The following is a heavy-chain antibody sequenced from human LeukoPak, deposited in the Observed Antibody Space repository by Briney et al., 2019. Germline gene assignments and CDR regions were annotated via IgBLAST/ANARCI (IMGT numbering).Heavy chain of an antibody. D-gene: IGHD6-19*01. CDR3: ATDRIAVAGSEFDY. CDR1: GYTLTELS. Sequence: ASVKVSCKVSGYTLTELSMHWVRQAPGKGLEWIGGFDPEDGETIYAQKFQGRVTMTEDTSTDTAYMELSSLRPEDTAVYYCATDRIAVAGSEFDYWGQGTLVTVSS. CDR2: FDPEDGET. J-gene: IGHJ4*02. V-gene: IGHV1-24*01.